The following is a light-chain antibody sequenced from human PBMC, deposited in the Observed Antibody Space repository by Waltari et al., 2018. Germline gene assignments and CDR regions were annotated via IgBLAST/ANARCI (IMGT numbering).Light chain of an antibody. Sequence: QSVLTQPPSASGTPGQRVTISCSGRSSNIGSNSVNWYQQLPGTAPKLLIYSNNQRPSGVPGRFSGSKSGSSASLAISGLQSEDEADYYCAAWDGSLKGVIFGGGTKLTVL. CDR3: AAWDGSLKGVI. CDR1: SSNIGSNS. V-gene: IGLV1-44*01. CDR2: SNN. J-gene: IGLJ2*01.